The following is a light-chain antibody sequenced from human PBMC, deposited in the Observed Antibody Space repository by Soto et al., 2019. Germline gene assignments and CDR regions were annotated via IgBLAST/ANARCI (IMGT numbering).Light chain of an antibody. V-gene: IGKV1-13*02. Sequence: AIQLTQSPSSLSASVGDRVTITCRASQGISSALAWYQQKPGKAPKLLIYDASSLESGVPSRFSGSGSGTDFTLTISSLQPEDFATYYCQQFNIYLALTFGGGTKVDIK. CDR2: DAS. CDR3: QQFNIYLALT. J-gene: IGKJ4*01. CDR1: QGISSA.